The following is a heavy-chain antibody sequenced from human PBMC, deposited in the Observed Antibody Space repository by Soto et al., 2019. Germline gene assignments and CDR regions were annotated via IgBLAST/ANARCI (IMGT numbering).Heavy chain of an antibody. V-gene: IGHV1-69*05. CDR3: ARGGGYYYGTYYYYYGMDV. CDR1: GGTFSSYA. J-gene: IGHJ6*02. D-gene: IGHD3-22*01. CDR2: IIPICGTA. Sequence: SVKVSCKASGGTFSSYAISWVRQAPGQGLEWMGGIIPICGTANYAQKFQGRVTMTRDESMSTAYMELSRLRSDDTAVYYCARGGGYYYGTYYYYYGMDVWGQGTTVTVSS.